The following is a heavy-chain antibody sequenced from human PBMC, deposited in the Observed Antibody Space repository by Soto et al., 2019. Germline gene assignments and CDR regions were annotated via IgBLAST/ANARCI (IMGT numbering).Heavy chain of an antibody. D-gene: IGHD3-9*01. CDR1: GFTFSSYG. Sequence: QVQLVESGGGVVQPGRSLRLSCAASGFTFSSYGMHWVRQAPGKGLEWVAVISYDGSNKYYADSVKGRFTISRDNSKNTLYLQMNSLRAEDTAVYYCAKDRCYDIRYYYYYGMDVWGQGTTVTVSS. J-gene: IGHJ6*02. CDR2: ISYDGSNK. CDR3: AKDRCYDIRYYYYYGMDV. V-gene: IGHV3-30*18.